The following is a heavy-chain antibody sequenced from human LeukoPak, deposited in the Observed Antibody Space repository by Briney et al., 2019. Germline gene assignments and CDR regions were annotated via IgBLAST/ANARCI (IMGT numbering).Heavy chain of an antibody. CDR1: GFTFRSYA. D-gene: IGHD5-24*01. CDR2: IRFKGGTK. J-gene: IGHJ4*02. V-gene: IGHV3-33*06. CDR3: AKVATASYYFDY. Sequence: GGSVRLSCEASGFTFRSYAIHWVRQAPGKGWEGVAVIRFKGGTKNYADTLKGGFTIPGDISKNTLYVQRNSLRAEETAVYYRAKVATASYYFDYWGQGTLVTVSS.